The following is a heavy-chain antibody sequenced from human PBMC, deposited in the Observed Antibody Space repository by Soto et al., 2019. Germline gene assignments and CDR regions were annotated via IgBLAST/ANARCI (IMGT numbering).Heavy chain of an antibody. J-gene: IGHJ4*02. V-gene: IGHV3-30*18. CDR1: GFTFSSYG. D-gene: IGHD6-13*01. CDR3: AKDHSSSWKTQDY. Sequence: QVQLVESGGGVVQPGRSLRLSCAASGFTFSSYGMHWVRQAPGKGLEWVAVISYDGSNKYYADSVKGRFTISRDNSKNTLYLQMNSLRAEDTAVYYCAKDHSSSWKTQDYWGQGTLVTVSS. CDR2: ISYDGSNK.